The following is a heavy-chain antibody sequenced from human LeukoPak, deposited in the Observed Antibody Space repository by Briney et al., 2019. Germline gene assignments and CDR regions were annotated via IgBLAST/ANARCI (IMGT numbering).Heavy chain of an antibody. CDR1: GGSVSSGNYY. CDR3: TRDRGTWPGNWLDP. CDR2: FHYCGTT. Sequence: SVILSLTCTVSGGSVSSGNYYWNWIRQPPGKGLEWVGYFHYCGTTNCNPSLKSRLTISVDTSKNQVALKLSSVSAADTAVYYCTRDRGTWPGNWLDPWGQGTLVTVSS. V-gene: IGHV4-61*01. J-gene: IGHJ5*02.